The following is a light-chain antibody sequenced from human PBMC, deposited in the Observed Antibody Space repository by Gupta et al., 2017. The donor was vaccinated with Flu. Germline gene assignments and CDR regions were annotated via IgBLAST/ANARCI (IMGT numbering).Light chain of an antibody. CDR3: SSFITSATLGV. V-gene: IGLV2-14*01. J-gene: IGLJ3*02. Sequence: ITNSGTGTSSDVGGYDYVAWYQQHPGKAPKLILYEVSNRPSGISNRFSGSKSGNTASLTISGLQAEDEADYDCSSFITSATLGVFGGGTKLTVL. CDR2: EVS. CDR1: SSDVGGYDY.